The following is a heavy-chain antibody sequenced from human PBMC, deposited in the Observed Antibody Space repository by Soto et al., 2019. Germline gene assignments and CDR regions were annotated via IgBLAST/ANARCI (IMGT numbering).Heavy chain of an antibody. CDR1: GGSISSSSYY. CDR2: IYYSGST. J-gene: IGHJ5*02. D-gene: IGHD6-6*01. V-gene: IGHV4-39*01. CDR3: ARRIAARLNWFDP. Sequence: QLQLQESGPGLVKPSETLSLTCTVSGGSISSSSYYWGWIRQPPGKGLEWIGSIYYSGSTYYNPSLTSRVTISVDTSKNQFSLKLSSVTAADTAVYYCARRIAARLNWFDPWGQGTLVTVSS.